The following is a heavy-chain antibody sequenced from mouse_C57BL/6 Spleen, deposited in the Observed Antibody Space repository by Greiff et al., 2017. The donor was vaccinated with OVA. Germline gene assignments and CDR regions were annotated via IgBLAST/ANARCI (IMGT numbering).Heavy chain of an antibody. D-gene: IGHD2-2*01. CDR3: ARDFGMVTTVPLAY. CDR2: ISDGGSYT. Sequence: EVMLVESGGGLVKPGGSLKLSCAASGFTFSSYAMSWVRQTPEKRLEWVATISDGGSYTYYPDNVKGRFTISRDNAKNNLYLQMSHLKSEDTAMYYCARDFGMVTTVPLAYWGQGTLVTVSA. V-gene: IGHV5-4*01. J-gene: IGHJ3*01. CDR1: GFTFSSYA.